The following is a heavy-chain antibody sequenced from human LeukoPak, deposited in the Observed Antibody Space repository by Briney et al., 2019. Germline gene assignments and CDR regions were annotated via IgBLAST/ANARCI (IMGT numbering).Heavy chain of an antibody. V-gene: IGHV4-34*01. CDR3: MRSFRGRRNIKDKQWLVHDY. CDR1: SGTFSGYY. D-gene: IGHD6-19*01. J-gene: IGHJ4*02. Sequence: PSETLSLTCAGFSGTFSGYYWSWIRQPPGKGLEWIGEINHSGSTNYNPSLKSRVTISVDTSKNQFSLKLSSVTAADTAVYYCMRSFRGRRNIKDKQWLVHDYWGQGTLVTVSS. CDR2: INHSGST.